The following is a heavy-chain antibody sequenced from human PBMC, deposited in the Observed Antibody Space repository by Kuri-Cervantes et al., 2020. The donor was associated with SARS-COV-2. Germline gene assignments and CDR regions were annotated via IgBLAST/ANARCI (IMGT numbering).Heavy chain of an antibody. CDR1: GFTFSNLD. V-gene: IGHV3-23*01. D-gene: IGHD6-6*01. Sequence: GESLKISCAASGFTFSNLDMSWVRQAPGKGLQWVSAVSGAGARTYYADSVKGRFTISRDNAKNSLYLQMNSLRAEDTAVYYCARDGEIEYSSSDYYYYYYGMDVWGQGTTVTVSS. J-gene: IGHJ6*02. CDR2: VSGAGART. CDR3: ARDGEIEYSSSDYYYYYYGMDV.